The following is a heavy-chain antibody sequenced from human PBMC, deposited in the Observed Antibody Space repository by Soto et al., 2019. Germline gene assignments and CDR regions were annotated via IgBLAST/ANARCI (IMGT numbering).Heavy chain of an antibody. CDR2: ISAYNGNT. V-gene: IGHV1-18*01. D-gene: IGHD2-21*02. Sequence: GASVKVSCKASGYTFTSYGISWVRQAPGQGLEWMGWISAYNGNTNYAQKLQGRVTMTTDTSTSTAYMELRSLRSDDTAVYYCASDLLGTIAYCGGDCYPNWGQGTLVTVSS. CDR1: GYTFTSYG. J-gene: IGHJ4*02. CDR3: ASDLLGTIAYCGGDCYPN.